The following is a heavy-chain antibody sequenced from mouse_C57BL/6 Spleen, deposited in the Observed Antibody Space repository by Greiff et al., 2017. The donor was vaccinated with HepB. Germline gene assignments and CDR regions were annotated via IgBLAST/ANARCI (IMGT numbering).Heavy chain of an antibody. Sequence: QVQLQQPGAELVMPGASVKLSCKASGYTFTSYWMHWVKQRPGQGLEWIGEIDPSDSYTNYNQKFKGKSTLTVDKSSSTAYMQLSSLTSEDSAVYSCARNDYYSNYFDYWGQGTTLTVSS. D-gene: IGHD2-5*01. J-gene: IGHJ2*01. CDR3: ARNDYYSNYFDY. CDR2: IDPSDSYT. CDR1: GYTFTSYW. V-gene: IGHV1-69*01.